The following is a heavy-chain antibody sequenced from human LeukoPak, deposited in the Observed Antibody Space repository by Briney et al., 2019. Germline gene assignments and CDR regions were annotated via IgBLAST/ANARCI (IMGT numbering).Heavy chain of an antibody. CDR3: ARGVQPLHESDAFDI. J-gene: IGHJ3*02. V-gene: IGHV6-1*01. D-gene: IGHD2-2*01. CDR1: GDSVSSKSAA. CDR2: TCYRSNWYN. Sequence: SQTLSLTCAISGDSVSSKSAAWNWIRQSPSRGLEWLGRTCYRSNWYNDYAVSVRSRITINPDTSKNQFSLQLNSVTPEDTAVYYCARGVQPLHESDAFDIWGQGTVVTVSS.